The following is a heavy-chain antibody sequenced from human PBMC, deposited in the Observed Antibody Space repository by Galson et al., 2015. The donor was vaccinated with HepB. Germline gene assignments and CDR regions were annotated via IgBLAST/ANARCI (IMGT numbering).Heavy chain of an antibody. CDR1: GYTFTSYD. CDR3: AKANYGDYVYYYYYYMDV. CDR2: MNPNSGNT. Sequence: SVKVSCKASGYTFTSYDINWVRQANGQGLEWMGWMNPNSGNTGYAQEFQGRVTMTRNTSISTAYMELSSLRPEDTAVYYCAKANYGDYVYYYYYYMDVWGKGTTVTVSS. V-gene: IGHV1-8*01. J-gene: IGHJ6*03. D-gene: IGHD4-17*01.